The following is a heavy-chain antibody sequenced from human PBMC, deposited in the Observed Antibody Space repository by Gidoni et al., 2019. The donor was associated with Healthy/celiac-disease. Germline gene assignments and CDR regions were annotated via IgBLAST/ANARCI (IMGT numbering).Heavy chain of an antibody. CDR2: IYYSGST. CDR3: ARESGSGINGFDY. Sequence: QVQLQESGPGLVKPSQTLSLTCTVSGGPISSGGYYWSWIRQHPGKGLEWIGYIYYSGSTYYNPSLKSRVTISVDTSKNQFSLKLSSVTAADTAVYYCARESGSGINGFDYWGQGTLVTVSS. V-gene: IGHV4-31*03. J-gene: IGHJ4*02. CDR1: GGPISSGGYY. D-gene: IGHD3-10*01.